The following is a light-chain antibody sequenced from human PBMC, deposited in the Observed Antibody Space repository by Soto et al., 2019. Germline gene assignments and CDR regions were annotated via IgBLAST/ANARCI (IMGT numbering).Light chain of an antibody. J-gene: IGKJ5*01. CDR1: QSVSSN. V-gene: IGKV3-15*01. Sequence: EILMTQSPATLSVSPGERATLSCRASQSVSSNLAWYQQKPGQAPRLLIYEASTRATGISARFSGSGSGTEFTLTISSLQSEDFAVYYCHQYNNWPKTFGQGTRLEIK. CDR3: HQYNNWPKT. CDR2: EAS.